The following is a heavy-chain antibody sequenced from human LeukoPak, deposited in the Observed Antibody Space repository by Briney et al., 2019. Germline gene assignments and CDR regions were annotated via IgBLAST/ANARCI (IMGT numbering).Heavy chain of an antibody. CDR3: ARGDPHADL. V-gene: IGHV3-48*03. J-gene: IGHJ5*02. CDR1: GFDLSTYE. Sequence: PGGSQRLSCAASGFDLSTYEMNWVRQAPGKGLEWIADITISGHTKNYADSVKGRFTISRDNARTSLYLQMNSLRVEDTGVYYCARGDPHADLWGQGTLVTVSS. CDR2: ITISGHTK.